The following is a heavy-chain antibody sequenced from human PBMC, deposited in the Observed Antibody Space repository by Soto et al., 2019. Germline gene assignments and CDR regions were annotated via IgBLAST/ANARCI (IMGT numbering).Heavy chain of an antibody. D-gene: IGHD2-2*01. V-gene: IGHV3-53*01. CDR3: AKQPASIRTFDY. Sequence: GGSLRLSCTASGFNVSSNYMSWVRQDQGKGLEWVSVIYGGGSTNYADSVKGRFTISRDNSKNTLYLQMNSLRAEDTAVYYCAKQPASIRTFDYWGQGALVTVSS. CDR2: IYGGGST. J-gene: IGHJ4*02. CDR1: GFNVSSNY.